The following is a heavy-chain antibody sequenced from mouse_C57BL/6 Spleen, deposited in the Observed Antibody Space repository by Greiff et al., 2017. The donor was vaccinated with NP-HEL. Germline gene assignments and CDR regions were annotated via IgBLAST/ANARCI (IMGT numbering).Heavy chain of an antibody. J-gene: IGHJ1*03. V-gene: IGHV1-19*01. CDR3: ARRGSDYRGYFDV. CDR1: GYTFTDYY. CDR2: INPYNGGT. Sequence: VQLQQSGPVLVKPGASVKMSCKASGYTFTDYYMNWVKQSHGKSLEWIGVINPYNGGTSYNQKFKGKATLTVDKSSSTAYMELNSLTSEDSAVYYCARRGSDYRGYFDVWGTGTTVTVSS. D-gene: IGHD2-4*01.